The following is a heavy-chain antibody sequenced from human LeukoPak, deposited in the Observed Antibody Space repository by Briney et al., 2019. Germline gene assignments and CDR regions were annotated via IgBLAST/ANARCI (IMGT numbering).Heavy chain of an antibody. V-gene: IGHV1-18*01. D-gene: IGHD6-13*01. CDR3: ARVSGAIAAAGSYYYYGMDV. CDR2: ISAYNGNT. CDR1: GYTFTNYG. J-gene: IGHJ6*02. Sequence: ASVKVSCKASGYTFTNYGISWVRQAPGQGLEWMGWISAYNGNTNYAQKLQGRVTMTTDTSTSTAYMELRSLRSDDTAVYYCARVSGAIAAAGSYYYYGMDVWGQGTTVTVSS.